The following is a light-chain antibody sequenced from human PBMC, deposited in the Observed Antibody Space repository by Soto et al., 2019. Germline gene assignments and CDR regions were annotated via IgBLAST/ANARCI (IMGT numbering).Light chain of an antibody. Sequence: AIQMTQSPSSLSASVGDRVTITCRASLDIRNDLGWYQQKPGKAPKLLIYAASSLQSGVPSRFSGSGSGTDFTLTISSLQPEDFATYYCLQGYNYPRTFGQGTKVENK. CDR2: AAS. CDR1: LDIRND. V-gene: IGKV1-6*01. J-gene: IGKJ1*01. CDR3: LQGYNYPRT.